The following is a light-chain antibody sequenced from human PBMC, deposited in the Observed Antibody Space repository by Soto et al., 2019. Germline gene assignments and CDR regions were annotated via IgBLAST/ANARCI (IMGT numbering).Light chain of an antibody. Sequence: QSVLTQPPSASGSPGQSVTISCTGTSSDVGGYDYVSWYQQHPGKAPKLMIYEVTIRPSGVSDRFSGSKSGNTASLTVSGLQAEDDADYYCSSYTGGNPSYVFGTGTKVTVL. CDR2: EVT. J-gene: IGLJ1*01. CDR3: SSYTGGNPSYV. V-gene: IGLV2-8*01. CDR1: SSDVGGYDY.